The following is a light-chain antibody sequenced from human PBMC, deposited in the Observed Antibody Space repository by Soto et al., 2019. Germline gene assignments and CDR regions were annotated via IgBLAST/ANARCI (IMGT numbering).Light chain of an antibody. CDR1: QSIKNW. CDR3: QQYNTYST. Sequence: DIQMTQSPSTLSASVGDRVTITCRASQSIKNWLAWYQQKPGKAPKLLIYDASSLESGVPSRFSGSGSGTEFTLTISSLQPEDFASYYCQQYNTYSTFGQGTKVDIK. V-gene: IGKV1-5*01. J-gene: IGKJ1*01. CDR2: DAS.